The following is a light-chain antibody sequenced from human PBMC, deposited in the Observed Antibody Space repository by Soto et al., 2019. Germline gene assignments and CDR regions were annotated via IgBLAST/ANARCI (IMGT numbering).Light chain of an antibody. J-gene: IGKJ4*01. CDR1: QDITTS. CDR3: QQYKSYPLT. V-gene: IGKV1-16*02. CDR2: AAS. Sequence: DIQMTQSPSSLSASVGDRVTITCRASQDITTSLAWFQQKPGRAPKSLIYAASRLQSGVPSHFSGSGSGTDFTLTISRLQREDFATYYCQQYKSYPLTFGGGTKCEIK.